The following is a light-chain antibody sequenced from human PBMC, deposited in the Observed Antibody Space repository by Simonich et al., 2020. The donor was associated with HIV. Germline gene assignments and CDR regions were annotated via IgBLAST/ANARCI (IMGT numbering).Light chain of an antibody. CDR2: WAA. CDR3: HQYYSTPYT. J-gene: IGKJ2*01. CDR1: RNILYNSNNKNY. Sequence: DIVMTQSPDSLAVSLGERATINCKSSRNILYNSNNKNYLAWYQQKPGQPPNLLIYWAATRESGVPDRFSASGSGTDFTLTISSLQAEDVAVYYCHQYYSTPYTFGQGTKLEIK. V-gene: IGKV4-1*01.